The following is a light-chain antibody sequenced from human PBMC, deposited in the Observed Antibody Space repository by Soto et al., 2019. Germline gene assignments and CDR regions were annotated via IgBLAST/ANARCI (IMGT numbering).Light chain of an antibody. CDR2: DVT. J-gene: IGLJ3*02. CDR3: SSYTTSSTWV. V-gene: IGLV2-14*03. CDR1: SSDVGGHNY. Sequence: QSALTQPASVSGSPGQSITISCTGTSSDVGGHNYVSWYQHHPGKAPKLVIHDVTIRPSGLSNRVSGSKSANTAYLTVSGIQAEDEADYYCSSYTTSSTWVFGGGTKVTFL.